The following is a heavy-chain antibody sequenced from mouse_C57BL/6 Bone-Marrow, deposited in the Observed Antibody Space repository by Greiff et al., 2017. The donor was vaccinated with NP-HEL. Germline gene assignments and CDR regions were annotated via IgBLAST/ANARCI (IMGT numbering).Heavy chain of an antibody. J-gene: IGHJ2*01. CDR3: TRDGSSMYYFDY. V-gene: IGHV5-9-1*02. D-gene: IGHD1-1*01. CDR2: ISSGGDYI. CDR1: GFTFSSYA. Sequence: DVMLVESGEGLVKPGGSLKLSCAASGFTFSSYAMSWVRQTPEKRLEWVAYISSGGDYIYYADTVKGRFTISRDNARNTLYLQMSSLKSEDTAMYYCTRDGSSMYYFDYWGQGTTLTVSS.